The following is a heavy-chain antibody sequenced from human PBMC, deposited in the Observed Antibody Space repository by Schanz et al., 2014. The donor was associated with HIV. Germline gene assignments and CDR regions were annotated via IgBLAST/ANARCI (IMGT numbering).Heavy chain of an antibody. CDR3: ARRESDGALDV. V-gene: IGHV1-18*01. D-gene: IGHD2-21*02. Sequence: QVQLVQSGGEVKKPGASVKVSCKASGYSFSTYGITWVRQAPGQGLEWMGWISGFHDNTNYAQKFQGRVTITTDTSTSTAYMELRSLRSNDTAVYHCARRESDGALDVWGPGTTVIVSS. CDR2: ISGFHDNT. J-gene: IGHJ6*02. CDR1: GYSFSTYG.